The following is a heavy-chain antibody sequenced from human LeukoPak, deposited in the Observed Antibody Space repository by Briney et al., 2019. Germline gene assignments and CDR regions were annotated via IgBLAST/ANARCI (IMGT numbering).Heavy chain of an antibody. CDR3: AGREMATITPFDY. Sequence: GESLKISCKGSGYSFTTYWIGWVRQMPGKGLEWMGIIYPGDSDTRYSPSFQGQVTISADKSINIVYLQWSSLKASDTAMYYCAGREMATITPFDYWGQGTLVTVSS. V-gene: IGHV5-51*01. D-gene: IGHD5-24*01. CDR2: IYPGDSDT. J-gene: IGHJ4*02. CDR1: GYSFTTYW.